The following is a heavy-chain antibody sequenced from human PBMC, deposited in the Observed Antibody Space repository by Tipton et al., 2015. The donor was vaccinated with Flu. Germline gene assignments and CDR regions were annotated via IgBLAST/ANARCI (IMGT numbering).Heavy chain of an antibody. Sequence: PLRLSCAASGFTFSSYGMHWVRQAPGKGLEWVAFIRYDGSNKYYADSVKGRFTISRDNSKNTLYLHMNSLRAEDTAVYYCAREQSIAALGYWGQGTLVTVSS. CDR2: IRYDGSNK. J-gene: IGHJ4*02. V-gene: IGHV3-30*02. D-gene: IGHD6-6*01. CDR1: GFTFSSYG. CDR3: AREQSIAALGY.